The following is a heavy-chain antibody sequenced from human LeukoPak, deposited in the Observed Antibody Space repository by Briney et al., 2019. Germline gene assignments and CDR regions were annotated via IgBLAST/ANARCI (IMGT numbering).Heavy chain of an antibody. CDR1: GFTFSSYA. V-gene: IGHV3-23*01. J-gene: IGHJ4*02. D-gene: IGHD1-26*01. CDR3: AKDREVEATYPEIFDY. CDR2: ISGSGGST. Sequence: PGGSLRLSCAASGFTFSSYAMSWVRQAPGKGLEWVSAISGSGGSTYYADSVKGRFTISRDNSKNTLYLQMNSLRAEDTAVYYCAKDREVEATYPEIFDYWGQGTLVTVSS.